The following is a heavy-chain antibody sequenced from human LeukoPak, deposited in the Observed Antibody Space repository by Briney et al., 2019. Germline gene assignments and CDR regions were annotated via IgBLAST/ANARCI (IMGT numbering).Heavy chain of an antibody. CDR1: GGSISGGGYY. D-gene: IGHD1-14*01. V-gene: IGHV4-39*07. J-gene: IGHJ6*03. Sequence: PSETLSLTCTVSGGSISGGGYYWRWLRQHPGKSLEWIGSISYSGATYSNPSLKSRVSMSVHTAKNQFSLKPSSVTAADTAVYYCARDGFYYHYYMDVWGEGTTVTVSS. CDR3: ARDGFYYHYYMDV. CDR2: ISYSGAT.